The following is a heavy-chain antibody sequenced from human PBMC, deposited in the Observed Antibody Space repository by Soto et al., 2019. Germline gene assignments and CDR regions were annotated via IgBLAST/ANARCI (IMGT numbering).Heavy chain of an antibody. J-gene: IGHJ4*01. Sequence: SQTLSLTCAITGDSVSSNSAGWSWVRQSPSRGLEWLGRTYYRSKWYYEYAVSVRGRITINPDTSKNQYSLQLNSVTPEDTAVYFCARGEQHSVRIFDYRRQGTLVTVAS. CDR3: ARGEQHSVRIFDY. V-gene: IGHV6-1*01. D-gene: IGHD1-26*01. CDR1: GDSVSSNSAG. CDR2: TYYRSKWYY.